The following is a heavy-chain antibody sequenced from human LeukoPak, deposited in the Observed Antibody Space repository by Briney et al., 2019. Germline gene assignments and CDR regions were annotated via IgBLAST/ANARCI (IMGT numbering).Heavy chain of an antibody. J-gene: IGHJ4*02. CDR2: IYYSGST. V-gene: IGHV4-39*07. CDR1: GGSISSSSYY. D-gene: IGHD2-15*01. CDR3: ASIASVDY. Sequence: SETLSLTCTVSGGSISSSSYYWGWIRQPPGKGLEWIGSIYYSGSTYYNPSLKSRVTISVDTSKNQFSLELSSVTAADTAVYYCASIASVDYWGQGTLVTVSS.